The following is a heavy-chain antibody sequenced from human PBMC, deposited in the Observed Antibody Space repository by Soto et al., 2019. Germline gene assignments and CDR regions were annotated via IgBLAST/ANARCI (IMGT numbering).Heavy chain of an antibody. CDR2: IYYSGST. Sequence: QVQLQESGPGLVKPSQTLSLTCTVSGGSISSGGYYWSWIRQHPGKGLEWIGYIYYSGSTYYNPYLKGPVTISVDTSKNQFSLKLSSVTAADTAVYYGARDGADYYGSGGALGYWGQGTLVTVSS. V-gene: IGHV4-31*01. CDR3: ARDGADYYGSGGALGY. CDR1: GGSISSGGYY. J-gene: IGHJ4*02. D-gene: IGHD3-10*01.